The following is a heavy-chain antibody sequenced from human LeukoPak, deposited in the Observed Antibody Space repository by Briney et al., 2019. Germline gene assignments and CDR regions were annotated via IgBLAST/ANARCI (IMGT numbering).Heavy chain of an antibody. CDR3: ARGQNYYDSREIDY. J-gene: IGHJ4*02. V-gene: IGHV1-2*02. CDR1: GYTFTGYY. D-gene: IGHD3-22*01. CDR2: INPNSGGT. Sequence: ASVKVSCKASGYTFTGYYMHWVRQAPGQGLEWMGWINPNSGGTNYAQKFQGRVTMTRDTSISTAYMELSSLRSEDTAVYYCARGQNYYDSREIDYWGQGTLVTVSS.